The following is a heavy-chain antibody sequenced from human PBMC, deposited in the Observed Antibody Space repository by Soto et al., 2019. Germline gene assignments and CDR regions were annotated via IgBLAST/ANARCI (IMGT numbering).Heavy chain of an antibody. CDR2: INHSGST. Sequence: QVQLQQWGAGLLKPSETLSLTCAVYGGSFSGYYWSWIRQPPGKGLEWIGEINHSGSTNYNPSLKSRVTISVDTSKNQFSLKLSSVTAADTAVYYRARDMGRQWLVRSVWFDPWGQGTLVTVSS. J-gene: IGHJ5*02. D-gene: IGHD6-19*01. CDR1: GGSFSGYY. CDR3: ARDMGRQWLVRSVWFDP. V-gene: IGHV4-34*01.